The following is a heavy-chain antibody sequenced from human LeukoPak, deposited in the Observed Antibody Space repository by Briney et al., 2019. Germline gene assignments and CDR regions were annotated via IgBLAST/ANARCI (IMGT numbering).Heavy chain of an antibody. D-gene: IGHD2-2*01. CDR3: AVPVGQGYCDNTSCSSMDV. V-gene: IGHV1-2*02. CDR2: INPNSGGT. Sequence: WASVTVSCKASGYTFTGYYMHWVRQAPGQGLEWMGWINPNSGGTNYAQKFQGRVTMTRDTSISTAYLELSNLRSEDTAVYFCAVPVGQGYCDNTSCSSMDVWGPGTTVIVS. CDR1: GYTFTGYY. J-gene: IGHJ6*02.